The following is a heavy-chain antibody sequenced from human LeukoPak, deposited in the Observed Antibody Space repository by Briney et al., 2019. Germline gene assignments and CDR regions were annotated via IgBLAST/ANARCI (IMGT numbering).Heavy chain of an antibody. D-gene: IGHD4-17*01. CDR2: IIPIFGTA. CDR1: GGTFGSYA. V-gene: IGHV1-69*13. Sequence: SVKVSCKASGGTFGSYAISWVRQAPGQGLEWMGGIIPIFGTANYAQKFQGRVTITADESTSTAYMELSSLRSEDTAVYYCAREGGDYAQSYYYYMDVWGKGTTVTISS. J-gene: IGHJ6*03. CDR3: AREGGDYAQSYYYYMDV.